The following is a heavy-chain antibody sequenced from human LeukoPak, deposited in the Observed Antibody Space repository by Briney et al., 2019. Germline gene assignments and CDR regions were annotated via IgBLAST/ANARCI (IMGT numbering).Heavy chain of an antibody. J-gene: IGHJ4*02. Sequence: SAKVSCKASGGTFSSYAISWVRQAPGQGLEWMGGIIPIFGTANYAQKFQGRVTITTDESTSTAYMELSSLRSEDTAVYYCARFEVYGGQGFDYWGQGTLVTVSP. CDR1: GGTFSSYA. V-gene: IGHV1-69*05. D-gene: IGHD4-23*01. CDR2: IIPIFGTA. CDR3: ARFEVYGGQGFDY.